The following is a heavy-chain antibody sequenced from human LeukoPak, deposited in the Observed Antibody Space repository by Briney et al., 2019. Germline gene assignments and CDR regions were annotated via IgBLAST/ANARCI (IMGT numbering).Heavy chain of an antibody. CDR3: ARDHPGLDGDYLGTYWFDP. Sequence: GASVKASCKASGGTFSSYAISWVRQAPGQGLEWMGGIIPIFGTANYAQKFQGRVTITTDESTSTAYMELSSLRSEDTAVYYCARDHPGLDGDYLGTYWFDPWGQGTLVTVSS. CDR1: GGTFSSYA. D-gene: IGHD4-17*01. CDR2: IIPIFGTA. V-gene: IGHV1-69*05. J-gene: IGHJ5*02.